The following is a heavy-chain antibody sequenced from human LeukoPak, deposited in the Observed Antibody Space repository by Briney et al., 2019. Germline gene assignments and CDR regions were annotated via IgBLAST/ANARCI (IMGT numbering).Heavy chain of an antibody. D-gene: IGHD2-2*01. J-gene: IGHJ4*02. CDR3: VSFYETY. CDR2: INSDGSWT. V-gene: IGHV3-74*01. Sequence: GGSLRLSCAASGNYWMHWVRQAPGKGLVWVANINSDGSWTSYADSVKGRFTISKDNAKNTVYLQMNNLRAEDTAVYYCVSFYETYWGRGTLVTVSS. CDR1: GNYW.